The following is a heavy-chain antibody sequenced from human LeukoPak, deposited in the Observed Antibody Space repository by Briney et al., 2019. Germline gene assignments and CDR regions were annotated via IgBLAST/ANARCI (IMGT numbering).Heavy chain of an antibody. CDR2: IYHTGNT. CDR1: GGSISSYY. CDR3: ASYFFDQSKALDI. J-gene: IGHJ3*02. Sequence: SETLSLTCTVSGGSISSYYWSWIRQAPGKGLEWIGYIYHTGNTNCNPSLNSRVTISIDTAKNQFSLKLRSVTAADTAIYYCASYFFDQSKALDIWGRGTMVTVSA. D-gene: IGHD3-9*01. V-gene: IGHV4-59*01.